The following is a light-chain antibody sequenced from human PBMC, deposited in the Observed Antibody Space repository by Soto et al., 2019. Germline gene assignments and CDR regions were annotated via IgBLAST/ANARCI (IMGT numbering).Light chain of an antibody. J-gene: IGKJ2*01. CDR3: QQYHTYPYT. V-gene: IGKV1-5*03. CDR2: KAS. CDR1: LSISNW. Sequence: DIQMTQSPSTLSASVGDRVTMTCRASLSISNWLAWYQQISGKAPRLLIYKASDLESGVPSRFSGSGSGTEFTLTISRLQPDDFATYYCQQYHTYPYTFGQGTKLDIK.